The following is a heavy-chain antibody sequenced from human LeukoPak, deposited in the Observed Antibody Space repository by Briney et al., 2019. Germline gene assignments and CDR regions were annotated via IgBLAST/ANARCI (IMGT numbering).Heavy chain of an antibody. CDR3: ARDAGYCTGGSCWYFDH. J-gene: IGHJ4*02. CDR2: INLNRGGT. Sequence: GASVNVSCKASVYTFTDYYMHWVRQAPGHPLEWMGWINLNRGGTNFAQRFQGRVTMTRDTSISTAYMDLSRLISDDTAVYYCARDAGYCTGGSCWYFDHWGQGTLVTVSS. CDR1: VYTFTDYY. V-gene: IGHV1-2*02. D-gene: IGHD2-15*01.